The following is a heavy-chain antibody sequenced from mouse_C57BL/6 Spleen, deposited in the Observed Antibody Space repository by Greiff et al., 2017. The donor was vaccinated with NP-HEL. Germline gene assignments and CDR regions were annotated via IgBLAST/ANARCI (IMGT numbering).Heavy chain of an antibody. CDR2: IDPETGGT. CDR1: GYTFTDYE. V-gene: IGHV1-15*01. CDR3: TRPHYGSPWFAY. D-gene: IGHD1-1*01. J-gene: IGHJ3*01. Sequence: QVQLKESGAELVRPGASVTLSCKASGYTFTDYEMHWVKQTPVHGLEWIGAIDPETGGTAYNQKFKGKAILTADKSSSTAYMELRSLTSEDSAVYYCTRPHYGSPWFAYWGQGTLVTVSA.